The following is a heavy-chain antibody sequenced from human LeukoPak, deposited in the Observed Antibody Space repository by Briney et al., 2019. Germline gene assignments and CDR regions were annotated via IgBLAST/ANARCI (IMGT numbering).Heavy chain of an antibody. J-gene: IGHJ3*02. D-gene: IGHD1-26*01. V-gene: IGHV5-51*01. CDR1: GYSFTSYW. Sequence: GESLKISWKGSGYSFTSYWIGGVRQVPGKGLEGMGIIYPGDSDTRYSPCFQGQVTISADKSISTAYLQWSSLQASDTAMYYCARPEGRYRPMDAFDIWGQGTMVTVSS. CDR2: IYPGDSDT. CDR3: ARPEGRYRPMDAFDI.